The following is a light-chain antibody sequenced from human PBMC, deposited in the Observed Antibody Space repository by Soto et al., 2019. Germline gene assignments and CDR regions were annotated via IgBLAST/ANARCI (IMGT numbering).Light chain of an antibody. J-gene: IGKJ5*01. Sequence: EIVLTQSPGTLSLSPGERATLSCRASQSVPLGWYHQKPGQAPRLLIFGASHRATGIPDRFSDSGSGTDFTRTISNLEPEDFAVYYWQQYGRSPRTFGQGTRVEIK. V-gene: IGKV3-20*01. CDR3: QQYGRSPRT. CDR1: QSVP. CDR2: GAS.